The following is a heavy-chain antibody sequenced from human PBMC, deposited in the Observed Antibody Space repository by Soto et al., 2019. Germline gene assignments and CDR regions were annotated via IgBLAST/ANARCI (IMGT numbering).Heavy chain of an antibody. D-gene: IGHD4-17*01. CDR3: AKDATTVTPYYFAY. CDR2: ISWDGGST. V-gene: IGHV3-43*01. J-gene: IGHJ4*02. CDR1: GFTFDDYT. Sequence: GGSLRLSCAASGFTFDDYTMHWVRQAPGKGLEWVSLISWDGGSTYYADSVKGRFTISRDNSKNSLYLQMNSLRTEDTALYYCAKDATTVTPYYFAYWGQGTLVTVSS.